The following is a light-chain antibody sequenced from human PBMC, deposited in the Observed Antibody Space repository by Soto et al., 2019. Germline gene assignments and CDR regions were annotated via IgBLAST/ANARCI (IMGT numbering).Light chain of an antibody. J-gene: IGKJ1*01. CDR1: QSVSSY. CDR2: DAS. CDR3: QQRSNWPPKWT. Sequence: EFVLTQSPATLSLSPGERATLSCRASQSVSSYLAWYQQQPGQAPRLLIYDASNRATGIPARFSGSGSGTDFTLTISSLEPEDFAVYYCQQRSNWPPKWTYGQGTKEEIK. V-gene: IGKV3-11*01.